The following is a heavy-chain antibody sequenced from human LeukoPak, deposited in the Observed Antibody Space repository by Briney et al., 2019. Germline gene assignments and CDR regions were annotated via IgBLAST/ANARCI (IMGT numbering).Heavy chain of an antibody. J-gene: IGHJ4*02. CDR3: ASSSGSYRVPGKFDY. V-gene: IGHV1-69*13. Sequence: GASVKVSCKASGGTFSSYAISWVRQAPEQGLEWMGGIIPIFGTANYAQKFQGRVTITADESTSTAYMELSSLRSEDTAVYYCASSSGSYRVPGKFDYWGQGTLVTVSS. CDR2: IIPIFGTA. D-gene: IGHD1-26*01. CDR1: GGTFSSYA.